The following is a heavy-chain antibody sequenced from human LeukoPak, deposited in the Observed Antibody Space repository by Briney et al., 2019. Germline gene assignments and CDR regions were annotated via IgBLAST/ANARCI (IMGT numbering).Heavy chain of an antibody. CDR2: ISYDGSNK. CDR3: AKDTVPNLY. J-gene: IGHJ4*02. V-gene: IGHV3-30*18. CDR1: GFTFSSYG. D-gene: IGHD4-17*01. Sequence: GGSLRLSCAASGFTFSSYGMHWVRQAPGKGLEWVAVISYDGSNKYYADSVKGRFTISRDNSKNTLYLQMNSLRAEDTAVYYCAKDTVPNLYWGQGTLVTVSS.